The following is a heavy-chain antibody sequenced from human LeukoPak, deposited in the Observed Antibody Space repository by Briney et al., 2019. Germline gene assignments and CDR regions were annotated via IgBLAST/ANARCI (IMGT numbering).Heavy chain of an antibody. CDR1: GGSISSSSYY. CDR2: IYYSGST. D-gene: IGHD6-13*01. V-gene: IGHV4-39*07. J-gene: IGHJ4*02. Sequence: PSETLSLTCTVSGGSISSSSYYWGWIRQPPGKGLEWIGSIYYSGSTYYNPSLKSRVTISVDTSKNQFSLKLSPVTAADTAVYYCARGGYSSSWYRGNFDYWGQGTLVTVSS. CDR3: ARGGYSSSWYRGNFDY.